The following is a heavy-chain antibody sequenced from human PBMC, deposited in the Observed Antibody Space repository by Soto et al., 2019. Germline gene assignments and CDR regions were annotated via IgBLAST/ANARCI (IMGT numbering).Heavy chain of an antibody. J-gene: IGHJ4*02. Sequence: QVQLVESGGGVVQPGRSLRLSCAASGFTFSSYGMHWVRQAPGKGLEWVAVIWYDGSNKYYADSVKGRFTISRDNSENTLYLQMNSLRAEDTAVYYCAREHDYGDYELDYWGQGTLVTVSS. CDR3: AREHDYGDYELDY. CDR2: IWYDGSNK. D-gene: IGHD4-17*01. CDR1: GFTFSSYG. V-gene: IGHV3-33*01.